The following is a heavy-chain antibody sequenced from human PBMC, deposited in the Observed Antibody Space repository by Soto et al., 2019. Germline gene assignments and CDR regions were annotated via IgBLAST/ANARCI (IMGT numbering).Heavy chain of an antibody. J-gene: IGHJ4*02. V-gene: IGHV3-9*01. CDR3: AKGEYRIVSYYFDY. CDR2: ISWNSGTI. D-gene: IGHD2-2*01. CDR1: GFTFYDYA. Sequence: PGGSLRLSCAASGFTFYDYAMHWVRQAPGKGLEWVSGISWNSGTIDYADSVKGRFTISRDNAKNSLYLQMNSLRTEDTALYFCAKGEYRIVSYYFDYWGQGALVTVSS.